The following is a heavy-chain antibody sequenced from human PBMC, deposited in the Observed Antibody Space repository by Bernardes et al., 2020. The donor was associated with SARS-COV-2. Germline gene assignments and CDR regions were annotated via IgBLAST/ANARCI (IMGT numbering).Heavy chain of an antibody. Sequence: GGSLRLSCAASGFTFSSYAMSWVRQVPGKGLEWVSSISGRGDSTYYADSVKGRFTISRDNSKNTLYLQMNSLRAEDTAVYYCAKSRGGVVVTTIDYWGQGTRVTVSS. CDR1: GFTFSSYA. J-gene: IGHJ4*02. V-gene: IGHV3-23*01. CDR2: ISGRGDST. CDR3: AKSRGGVVVTTIDY. D-gene: IGHD3-22*01.